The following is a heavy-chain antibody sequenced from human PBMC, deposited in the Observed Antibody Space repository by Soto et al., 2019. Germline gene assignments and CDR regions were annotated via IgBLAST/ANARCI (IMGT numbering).Heavy chain of an antibody. CDR1: GGSISSGGYS. Sequence: PSETLSLTCAVSGGSISSGGYSWSWIRQPPGKGLEWIGYIYHSGSTYYNPSLKSRVTISVDRSKNQFSLKLSSVTAADTAVYYCARSVGATEIDYWGQGTLVTVSA. D-gene: IGHD1-26*01. J-gene: IGHJ4*02. CDR3: ARSVGATEIDY. V-gene: IGHV4-30-2*01. CDR2: IYHSGST.